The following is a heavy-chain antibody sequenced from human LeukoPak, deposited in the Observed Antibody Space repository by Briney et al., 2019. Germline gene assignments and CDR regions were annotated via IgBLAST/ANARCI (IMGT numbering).Heavy chain of an antibody. J-gene: IGHJ4*02. CDR2: IYSGGST. D-gene: IGHD3-22*01. CDR1: GFTVSSNY. V-gene: IGHV3-66*01. CDR3: ARVLSGYHTNYSDY. Sequence: GGSLRLSCAASGFTVSSNYMSWVRQAPGKGLEWVSVIYSGGSTYYADSVKGRFTISRDNSKNTLYLQMNSLRAEDTAVYYCARVLSGYHTNYSDYWGQGTLVTVSS.